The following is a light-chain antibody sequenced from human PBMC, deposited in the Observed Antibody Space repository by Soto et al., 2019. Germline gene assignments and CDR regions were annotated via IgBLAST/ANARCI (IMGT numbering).Light chain of an antibody. J-gene: IGKJ3*01. V-gene: IGKV1-5*03. CDR1: QSISSW. CDR3: QQSNSFPIFS. CDR2: QAS. Sequence: DIQMTQSPSTLSASVGDRVTITCRASQSISSWLAWYQQKPGKAPKLLIYQASSLQSGVPSRFSGSGSETEFTLTISSLQPEDFATYYCQQSNSFPIFSFGPGTKVDIK.